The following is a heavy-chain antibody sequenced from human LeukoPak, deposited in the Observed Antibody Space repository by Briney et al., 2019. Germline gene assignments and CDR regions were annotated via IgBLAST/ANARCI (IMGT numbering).Heavy chain of an antibody. J-gene: IGHJ4*02. Sequence: GGSLRLSCAASGFTVSSNYMSWVRQAPGKGLEWVSVIYSGGSTYYADSVKGRFTISRDNSKNTLYLQMNSLRAEDTAVYYCVRGMPAPGSDYWGQGTLVTVSS. CDR2: IYSGGST. D-gene: IGHD6-13*01. CDR3: VRGMPAPGSDY. CDR1: GFTVSSNY. V-gene: IGHV3-53*01.